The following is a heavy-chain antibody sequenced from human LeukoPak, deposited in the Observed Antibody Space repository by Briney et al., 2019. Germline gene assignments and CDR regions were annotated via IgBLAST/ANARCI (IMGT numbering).Heavy chain of an antibody. Sequence: WETLSLTCAVSGGSISSYYWIWIRQPPGKGLEWVGYIYYSGSTNYNPSLKSRVTISVDLSKNHFSLKLSSVTAAERAVYYCARDPGGEGWFDPWGQGTMVTVSS. V-gene: IGHV4-59*01. CDR1: GGSISSYY. J-gene: IGHJ5*02. CDR3: ARDPGGEGWFDP. D-gene: IGHD2-21*01. CDR2: IYYSGST.